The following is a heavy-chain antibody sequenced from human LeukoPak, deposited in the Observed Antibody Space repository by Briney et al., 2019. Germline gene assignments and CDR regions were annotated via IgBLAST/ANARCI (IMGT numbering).Heavy chain of an antibody. D-gene: IGHD2-15*01. J-gene: IGHJ4*02. CDR1: GGSISSYY. CDR3: ARGLSAIVY. CDR2: INHSGST. Sequence: SETLSLTCTVSGGSISSYYWSWIRQPPGKGLEWIGEINHSGSTNYNPSLKSRVSISVDTSKKQFSLKLSSVTAADTAVYYCARGLSAIVYWGQGTLVTVSS. V-gene: IGHV4-34*01.